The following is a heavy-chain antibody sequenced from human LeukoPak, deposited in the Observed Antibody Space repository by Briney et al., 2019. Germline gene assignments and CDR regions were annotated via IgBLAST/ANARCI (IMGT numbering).Heavy chain of an antibody. CDR2: ISYDGSKT. J-gene: IGHJ4*02. CDR3: AKDPWGYCGDDCFSEFDY. CDR1: GFIFSNYG. V-gene: IGHV3-30*18. Sequence: PGRSETLSCVASGFIFSNYGMHWVRQAPGKGLEWVAVISYDGSKTYYADSVKGRFTISRDKSRNTLYLQMNSLRTEDTAVYYCAKDPWGYCGDDCFSEFDYWGQGSLVSVS. D-gene: IGHD2-21*02.